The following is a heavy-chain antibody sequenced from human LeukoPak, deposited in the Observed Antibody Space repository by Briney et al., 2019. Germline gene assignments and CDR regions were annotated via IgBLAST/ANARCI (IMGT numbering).Heavy chain of an antibody. CDR1: GFTFSSYW. Sequence: GGSLRLSCAASGFTFSSYWMSWVRQAPGKGLEWVANIKQDGSEKYYVDSVKGRFTISRDNAKNPLYLQMNGLRAEDTAVYYCARVVGSSSWYPWFDPWGQGTLVTVSS. J-gene: IGHJ5*02. CDR2: IKQDGSEK. D-gene: IGHD6-13*01. V-gene: IGHV3-7*01. CDR3: ARVVGSSSWYPWFDP.